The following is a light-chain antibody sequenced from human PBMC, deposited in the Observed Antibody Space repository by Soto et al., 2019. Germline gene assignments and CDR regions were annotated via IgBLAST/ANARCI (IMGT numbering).Light chain of an antibody. V-gene: IGLV1-44*01. CDR2: TDN. CDR3: GAWDESLNGYV. CDR1: SSNIEINT. J-gene: IGLJ1*01. Sequence: SVLTQPPSASGTPGQRVTISCSGGSSNIEINTVNCYQQLPGTAPKVHIYTDNERPSGVPDRFSGSKSGTSASLAINGLQSGDDADYYCGAWDESLNGYVFGTGTKVTVL.